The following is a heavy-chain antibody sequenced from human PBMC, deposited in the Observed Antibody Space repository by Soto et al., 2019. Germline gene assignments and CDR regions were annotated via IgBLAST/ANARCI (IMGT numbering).Heavy chain of an antibody. CDR2: IFSNDEK. D-gene: IGHD2-15*01. V-gene: IGHV2-26*01. CDR3: ARIIAGYCSGGSCPDY. Sequence: QVTLKESGPVLVKPTETLTLTCTVSGFSLSNARMGVSWIRQPPGKALEWLAHIFSNDEKSYSTSLKSRLTTSKDTSKSQVVLTMTNMDPVDTATYYCARIIAGYCSGGSCPDYWGQGTLVTVSS. CDR1: GFSLSNARMG. J-gene: IGHJ4*02.